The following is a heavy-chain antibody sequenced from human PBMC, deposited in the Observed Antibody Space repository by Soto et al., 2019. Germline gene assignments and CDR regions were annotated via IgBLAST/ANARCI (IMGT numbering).Heavy chain of an antibody. Sequence: GASVKVSCKASGYTFTSYDINWVRQATGQGLEWMGWMNPNSGNTGYAQKFQGRVTMTRNTSISTAYMELSSLRSEDTAVYYCAREGWYYYGSGPNMGVSYYYYMDVWGKGTTVTVSS. D-gene: IGHD3-10*01. CDR2: MNPNSGNT. J-gene: IGHJ6*03. CDR3: AREGWYYYGSGPNMGVSYYYYMDV. CDR1: GYTFTSYD. V-gene: IGHV1-8*01.